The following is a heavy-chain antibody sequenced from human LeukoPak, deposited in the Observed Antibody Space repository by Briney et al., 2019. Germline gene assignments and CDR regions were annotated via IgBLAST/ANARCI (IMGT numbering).Heavy chain of an antibody. Sequence: GGSLRLSCAGSGFSFGPHAMSWVRQAPGKGLECVSGIGGSDDSTHYADSVKGRFTISRDNSKNTLYLQMNSLRPEDTAVYYCATGSYSSTNCWALDYWGQGTLVTVSS. CDR3: ATGSYSSTNCWALDY. J-gene: IGHJ4*02. CDR2: IGGSDDST. D-gene: IGHD2-2*01. CDR1: GFSFGPHA. V-gene: IGHV3-23*01.